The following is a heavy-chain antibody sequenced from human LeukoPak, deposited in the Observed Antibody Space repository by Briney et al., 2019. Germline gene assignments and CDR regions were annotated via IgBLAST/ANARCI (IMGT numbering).Heavy chain of an antibody. CDR3: ARDAGLTTVTNGDY. D-gene: IGHD4-17*01. V-gene: IGHV1-2*02. CDR2: INPNSGGT. CDR1: GYTFTGYY. J-gene: IGHJ4*02. Sequence: ASVKVSCKASGYTFTGYYMHWVRQAPGQGLEWMGWINPNSGGTNYAQKFQGRVTLTRDTSISTAYMELSRLRSDDTAVYYCARDAGLTTVTNGDYWGQGNLVTVSS.